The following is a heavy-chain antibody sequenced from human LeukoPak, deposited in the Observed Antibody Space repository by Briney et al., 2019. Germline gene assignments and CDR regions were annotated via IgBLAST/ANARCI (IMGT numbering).Heavy chain of an antibody. Sequence: SETLSLTCTVSGGSISSYYWSWIRQPPGKGLEWIGYIYYSGSTNYNPSLKSRVTISVDTSKNQFSLKLSSVTAADTAVYYCARIAAITMVRGDAFDIWGQGTMVTVSS. CDR1: GGSISSYY. CDR2: IYYSGST. V-gene: IGHV4-59*01. D-gene: IGHD3-10*01. J-gene: IGHJ3*02. CDR3: ARIAAITMVRGDAFDI.